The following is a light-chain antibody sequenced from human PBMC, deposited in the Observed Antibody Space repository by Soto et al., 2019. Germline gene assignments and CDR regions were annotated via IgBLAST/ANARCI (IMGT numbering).Light chain of an antibody. CDR2: EAS. CDR1: QSVSSSS. V-gene: IGKV3-20*01. CDR3: QQYRT. Sequence: EIVLTQSPGTLSLSPGERATLSCRASQSVSSSSLAWYQQNPGQAPRLLIYEASSRATGIPDRLSGSGSGTDFTLTISRLEPEDFAVYYCQQYRTFGQGTKVDIK. J-gene: IGKJ1*01.